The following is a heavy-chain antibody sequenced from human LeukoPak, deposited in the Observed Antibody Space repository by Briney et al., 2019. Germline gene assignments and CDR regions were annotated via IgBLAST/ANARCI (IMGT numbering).Heavy chain of an antibody. J-gene: IGHJ4*02. CDR2: ISAYNGNT. Sequence: ASVKVSCKASGYTFTSYGISWVRQAPGQGLEWMGWISAYNGNTNYAQKLQGRVTMTTDTSTSTAYMELRSLRSDDTAVYYCAKDMPITMIVVVITGPWDYWGQGTLVTVSS. V-gene: IGHV1-18*01. CDR1: GYTFTSYG. CDR3: AKDMPITMIVVVITGPWDY. D-gene: IGHD3-22*01.